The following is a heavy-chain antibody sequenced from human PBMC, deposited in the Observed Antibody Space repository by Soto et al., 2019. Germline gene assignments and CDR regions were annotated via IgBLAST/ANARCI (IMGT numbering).Heavy chain of an antibody. Sequence: GASVKVSCKASGGTFSSYTFTWVRQAPGQGLEWMGRIIPIVDVANYAQRFQGRVTVTADKSTSTAYMELSSLRSEDTAVYYCAREVVTVFDYWGQGTLVTVSS. CDR1: GGTFSSYT. CDR2: IIPIVDVA. V-gene: IGHV1-69*04. D-gene: IGHD2-21*02. J-gene: IGHJ4*02. CDR3: AREVVTVFDY.